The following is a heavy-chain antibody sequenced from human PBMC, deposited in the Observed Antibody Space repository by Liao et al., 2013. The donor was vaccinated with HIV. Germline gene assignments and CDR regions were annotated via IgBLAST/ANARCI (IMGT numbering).Heavy chain of an antibody. J-gene: IGHJ4*02. CDR3: ARENDYGDY. V-gene: IGHV4-61*02. CDR1: GGSISSGSYY. Sequence: QVQLQESGPGLVKPSQTLSLTCTVSGGSISSGSYYWSWIRQPAGKGLEWIGRIYTSGSTNYNPSLKSRVTISVDTSKNQFSLKLSSVTAADTAVYYCARENDYGDYWGQGTLVTVSS. CDR2: IYTSGST.